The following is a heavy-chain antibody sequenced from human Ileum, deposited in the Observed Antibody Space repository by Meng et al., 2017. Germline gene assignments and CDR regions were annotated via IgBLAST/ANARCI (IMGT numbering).Heavy chain of an antibody. V-gene: IGHV2-5*01. CDR3: AHKRSCSDSSCYSGAIDY. Sequence: SGPTLVKPTQTLTLTCTFSGFSLSTNGAGVGWIRQPPGKAVEWIALLYWNDGARYSPSLKSRLTITKDTSKNQVVLTMTNMDPVHTATYYCAHKRSCSDSSCYSGAIDYWGQGTLVTVSS. CDR2: LYWNDGA. D-gene: IGHD3-22*01. J-gene: IGHJ4*02. CDR1: GFSLSTNGAG.